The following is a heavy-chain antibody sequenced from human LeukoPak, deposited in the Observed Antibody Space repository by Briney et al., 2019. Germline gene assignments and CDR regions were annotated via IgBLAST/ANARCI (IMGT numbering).Heavy chain of an antibody. CDR2: IYAGGAT. CDR1: GLTVAPSY. J-gene: IGHJ4*02. V-gene: IGHV3-66*04. CDR3: ARHLN. Sequence: GGSLRLPFATSGLTVAPSYMRWARQAPGKGLEWVSVIYAGGATYYSDSVRGRFAISRDNSKNTLYLQMKSLRAEDTAVYYCARHLNSGQGTLVTVSS.